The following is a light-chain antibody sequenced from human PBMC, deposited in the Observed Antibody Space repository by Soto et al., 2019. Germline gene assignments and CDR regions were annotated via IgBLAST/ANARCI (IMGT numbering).Light chain of an antibody. V-gene: IGKV1-12*01. CDR2: GAS. J-gene: IGKJ1*01. Sequence: DIQMTQSPSSVSASVGDRVTITCRASQGITIWLAWYQQKPGKAPKLLIYGASSLQSGVPSRFSGSVSGTDFTLTISSLQPEDFATYYCQQANSFPPWTFGQGTKVEVK. CDR3: QQANSFPPWT. CDR1: QGITIW.